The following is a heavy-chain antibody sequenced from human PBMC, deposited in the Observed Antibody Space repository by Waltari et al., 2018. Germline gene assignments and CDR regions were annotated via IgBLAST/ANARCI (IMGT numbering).Heavy chain of an antibody. V-gene: IGHV3-66*01. CDR2: IFSGDTQ. CDR3: ARVARGTLYDAFDI. J-gene: IGHJ3*02. CDR1: GLAVRTSF. D-gene: IGHD1-26*01. Sequence: EVQLMESGGGLVQPGGSLRLSCVASGLAVRTSFMSWVRQAPGKGLEWVSAIFSGDTQYYTDSVKGRFSTSRDNSKNTLFLQMNSLRAEDTAVYYCARVARGTLYDAFDIWGQGTMVTVSS.